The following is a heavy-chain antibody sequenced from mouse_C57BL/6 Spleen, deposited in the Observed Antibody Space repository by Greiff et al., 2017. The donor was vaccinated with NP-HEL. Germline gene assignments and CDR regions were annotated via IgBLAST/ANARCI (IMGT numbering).Heavy chain of an antibody. Sequence: EVHLVESGGGLVKPGGSLKLSCAASGFTFSSYAMSWVRQTPEKRLEWVATISDGGSYTYYPDNVKGRFTISRDNAKNNLYLQMSHLKSEDTAMYYCARPLSGTYYFDYWGQGTTLTVSS. V-gene: IGHV5-4*01. CDR3: ARPLSGTYYFDY. CDR2: ISDGGSYT. J-gene: IGHJ2*01. CDR1: GFTFSSYA.